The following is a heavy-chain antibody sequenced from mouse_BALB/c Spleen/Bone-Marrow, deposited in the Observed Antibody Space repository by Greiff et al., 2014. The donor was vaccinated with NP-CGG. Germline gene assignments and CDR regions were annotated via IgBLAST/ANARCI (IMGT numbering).Heavy chain of an antibody. CDR1: GYSFTGYY. Sequence: LVKTGASVKISCKASGYSFTGYYLHWVKQSHGKSLEWIGHISCYKGDTSYNQKFKGKATFTVDTSSSTAYMQFNSLTSEDSAVYYCARGGENAMDYWGQGTSVTVSS. CDR3: ARGGENAMDY. V-gene: IGHV1S34*01. CDR2: ISCYKGDT. J-gene: IGHJ4*01.